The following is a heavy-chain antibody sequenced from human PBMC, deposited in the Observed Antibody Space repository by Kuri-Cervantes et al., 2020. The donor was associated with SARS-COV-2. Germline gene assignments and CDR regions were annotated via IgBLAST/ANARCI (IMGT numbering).Heavy chain of an antibody. Sequence: GESLKISCAASGFTFSSYAMAWVRQAPGKGLEWVSDISVSGGDTHYADSARGRFTISRDNSKNTLYLQVNSLRAEDTAVYFCAKVNGILGSAWYGRAHFDYWGQGTLVTVSS. CDR1: GFTFSSYA. J-gene: IGHJ4*02. CDR2: ISVSGGDT. V-gene: IGHV3-23*01. D-gene: IGHD6-19*01. CDR3: AKVNGILGSAWYGRAHFDY.